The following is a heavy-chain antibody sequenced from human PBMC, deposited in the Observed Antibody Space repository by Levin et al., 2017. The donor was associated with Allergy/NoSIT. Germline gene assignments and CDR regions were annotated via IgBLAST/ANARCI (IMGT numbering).Heavy chain of an antibody. J-gene: IGHJ3*01. Sequence: SLTCTVSGDSIRNNYWNWIRQSAGKGLEWLFLLPPLFLPPLPSFFLSRVTMSADTSTNQFSLKLSSVTAADTALYYWGRDRGYGSAVVMTFDCWGQGTMVTVSS. CDR3: GRDRGYGSAVVMTFDC. CDR1: GDSIRNNY. CDR2: LPPLFLP. V-gene: IGHV4-4*07. D-gene: IGHD3-16*01.